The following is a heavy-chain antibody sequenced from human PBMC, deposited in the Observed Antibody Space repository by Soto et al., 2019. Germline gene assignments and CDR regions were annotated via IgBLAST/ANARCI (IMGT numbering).Heavy chain of an antibody. CDR2: VYYSGST. CDR3: ARGYYDSSGQSNTFDI. J-gene: IGHJ3*02. CDR1: GASISNSY. D-gene: IGHD3-22*01. V-gene: IGHV4-59*01. Sequence: PSETLSLTCTVSGASISNSYWSWIRQPPGKGLEWIGYVYYSGSTEYNPSLKSRVTISVDTSKNQFSLKLSSVTAADTAVYYCARGYYDSSGQSNTFDIWGQGTMVTVSS.